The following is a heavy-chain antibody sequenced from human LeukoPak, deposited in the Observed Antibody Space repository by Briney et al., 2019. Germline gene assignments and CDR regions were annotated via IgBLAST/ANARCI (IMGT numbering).Heavy chain of an antibody. CDR2: INEDGSDK. CDR1: GFTLSRYW. D-gene: IGHD6-13*01. J-gene: IGHJ4*02. CDR3: TREESFSAGMSEY. Sequence: PGGSLRLSCAASGFTLSRYWMSWVRQAPGKGLEWVANINEDGSDKFYVGSVKGRFTISRDNTKNSLYLQMSSLRVDDTAVYYCTREESFSAGMSEYWGQGTLVTVSS. V-gene: IGHV3-7*01.